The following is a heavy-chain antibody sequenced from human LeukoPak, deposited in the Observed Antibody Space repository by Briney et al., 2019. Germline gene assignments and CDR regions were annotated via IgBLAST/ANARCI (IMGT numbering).Heavy chain of an antibody. CDR1: GFTFDDYG. CDR3: ARDYYYDSSGYPGY. J-gene: IGHJ4*02. Sequence: GGSLRLSCGASGFTFDDYGMSWVRQAPGKGLEWVSGINWYGSSTGYADSVMGRFTISRDNAKNSLYLQMNSLRAEDTALYYCARDYYYDSSGYPGYWGQGTLVTVSS. V-gene: IGHV3-20*04. D-gene: IGHD3-22*01. CDR2: INWYGSST.